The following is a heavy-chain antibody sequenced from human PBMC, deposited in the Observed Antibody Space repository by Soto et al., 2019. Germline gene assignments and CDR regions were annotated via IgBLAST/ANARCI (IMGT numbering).Heavy chain of an antibody. J-gene: IGHJ4*02. V-gene: IGHV3-9*01. CDR3: AKGRGRVLSYYFDY. D-gene: IGHD6-19*01. CDR2: ISWHSGSI. Sequence: EVQLVESGGGLVQPGRSLRLSCAASGFTFDDYAMHWVRQAPGKGLEWVSGISWHSGSIGYADSVKGRFTISRDNAKNSLYLQMNSLRAEDTASYYYAKGRGRVLSYYFDYWGQGTLVTVSS. CDR1: GFTFDDYA.